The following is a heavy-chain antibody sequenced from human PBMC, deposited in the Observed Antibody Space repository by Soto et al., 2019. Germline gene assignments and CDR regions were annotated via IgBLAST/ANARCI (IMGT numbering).Heavy chain of an antibody. CDR3: AKDRAGDFGVIIIPVGRSNYGLDV. V-gene: IGHV3-53*01. CDR2: VCSGGPT. CDR1: GFNVTTNC. D-gene: IGHD3-3*01. Sequence: GSLRLSCVGSGFNVTTNCMRWVRQAPGRALECVSVVCSGGPTYYADSVKGRFTISRDAFSNTLHLQMNNLRAGDTAIYYCAKDRAGDFGVIIIPVGRSNYGLDVWGQGTTVTVS. J-gene: IGHJ6*02.